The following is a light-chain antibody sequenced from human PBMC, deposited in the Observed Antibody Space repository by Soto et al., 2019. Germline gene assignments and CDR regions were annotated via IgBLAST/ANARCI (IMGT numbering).Light chain of an antibody. Sequence: EFVLTQSPGTLSLSPGEGATLSCRASESLTNSFIAWYQQKPGQAHSLLIYDTSIRASGIPARLSGSGSGTEFTLTISSLKSEDFAVYYCQQYNNWPQITFGQGTRLEIK. CDR3: QQYNNWPQIT. J-gene: IGKJ5*01. CDR2: DTS. V-gene: IGKV3-15*01. CDR1: ESLTNS.